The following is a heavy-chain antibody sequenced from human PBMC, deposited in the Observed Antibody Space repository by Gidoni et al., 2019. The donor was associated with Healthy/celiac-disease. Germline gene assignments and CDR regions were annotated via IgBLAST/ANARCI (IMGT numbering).Heavy chain of an antibody. CDR1: GYTFTGYY. CDR3: ASIPFLTTVTNHNWFDP. CDR2: INPNSGGT. D-gene: IGHD4-17*01. Sequence: QLQLVQSGAAVKKPGASVKVYCKASGYTFTGYYMHWVRQAPGQGLEWMGRINPNSGGTNYAQKFQGRVTMTRDTSISTAYMELSRLRSDDTAVYYCASIPFLTTVTNHNWFDPWGQGTLVTVSS. J-gene: IGHJ5*02. V-gene: IGHV1-2*06.